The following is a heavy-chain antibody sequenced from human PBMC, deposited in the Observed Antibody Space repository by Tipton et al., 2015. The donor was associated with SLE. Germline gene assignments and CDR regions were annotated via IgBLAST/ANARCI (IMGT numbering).Heavy chain of an antibody. CDR3: ARSAVRGVIQY. Sequence: LRLSCTVPGGSISSHYWSWIRQHPGKGLEWIGYIYYSGSTKYNPSLKSRVTISGDTSKNQFSLKLSSVTAADTAVYYCARSAVRGVIQYWGQGTLVTVSS. V-gene: IGHV4-59*11. CDR1: GGSISSHY. CDR2: IYYSGST. D-gene: IGHD3-10*01. J-gene: IGHJ4*02.